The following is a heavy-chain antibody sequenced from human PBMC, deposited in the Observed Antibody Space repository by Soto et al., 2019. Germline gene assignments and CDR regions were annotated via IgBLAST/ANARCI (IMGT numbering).Heavy chain of an antibody. CDR2: IYYSGST. CDR1: GGSISSSSYY. Sequence: QLQLQESGPGLVKPSETLSLTCTVSGGSISSSSYYWGWIRQPPGKGLEWIGSIYYSGSTYYNPSLKSRVTIPVDTSKNQFSLKLSSVTAADTAVYYCARHGDIVLMVYALNWFDPWGQGTLVTVSS. J-gene: IGHJ5*02. V-gene: IGHV4-39*01. D-gene: IGHD2-8*01. CDR3: ARHGDIVLMVYALNWFDP.